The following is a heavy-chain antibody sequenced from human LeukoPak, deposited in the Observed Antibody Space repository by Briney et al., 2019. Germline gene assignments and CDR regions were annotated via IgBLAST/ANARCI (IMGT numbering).Heavy chain of an antibody. D-gene: IGHD6-13*01. Sequence: SETLSLTCAVYGGSFSGYYWSWIRRPPGKGLEWIGEINHSGSTNYNPSLKSRVTISVDTSKNQFSLKLSSVTAADTAVYYCARGRAAAREPYYYYYYMDVWGKGTTVTVSS. CDR2: INHSGST. CDR1: GGSFSGYY. CDR3: ARGRAAAREPYYYYYYMDV. J-gene: IGHJ6*03. V-gene: IGHV4-34*01.